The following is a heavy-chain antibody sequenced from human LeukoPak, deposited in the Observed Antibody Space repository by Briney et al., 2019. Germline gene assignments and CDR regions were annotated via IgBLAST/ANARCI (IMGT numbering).Heavy chain of an antibody. CDR3: ARDSGVGACLFCSAFDL. Sequence: GGSLRLSCAASGFTFSRYSVNGVRQAPGKGREWVSSISSSSSYIYYADSVKRRFTISRDNAKNSLYLQMNSLRAEDTAVYYCARDSGVGACLFCSAFDLWGQGTMVPVSS. D-gene: IGHD1-26*01. CDR1: GFTFSRYS. CDR2: ISSSSSYI. J-gene: IGHJ3*01. V-gene: IGHV3-21*01.